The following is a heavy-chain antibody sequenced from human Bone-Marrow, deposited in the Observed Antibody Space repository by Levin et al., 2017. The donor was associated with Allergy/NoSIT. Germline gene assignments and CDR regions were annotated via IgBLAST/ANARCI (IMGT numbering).Heavy chain of an antibody. CDR1: GYSFTSYW. Sequence: GESLKISCKGSGYSFTSYWIGWVRQMPGKGLEWMGIIYPGDSDTRYSPSFQGQVTISADKSISTAYLQWSSLKASDTAMYYCARSRDDFWSGDDNWFDPWGQGTLVTVSS. CDR2: IYPGDSDT. D-gene: IGHD3-3*01. CDR3: ARSRDDFWSGDDNWFDP. V-gene: IGHV5-51*01. J-gene: IGHJ5*02.